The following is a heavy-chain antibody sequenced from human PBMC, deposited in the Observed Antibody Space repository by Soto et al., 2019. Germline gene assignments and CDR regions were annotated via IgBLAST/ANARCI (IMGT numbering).Heavy chain of an antibody. CDR3: AKERMEISYGWYYFDY. CDR2: ISWDGGST. V-gene: IGHV3-43*01. CDR1: GFTFDDYT. D-gene: IGHD6-19*01. Sequence: EVQLVESGGVVVQPGGSLRLSCAASGFTFDDYTMHWVRQAPGKGLEWVSRISWDGGSTYYADSVKGRFTISRDNSKNSLYLQMNSLRTEDTALYYCAKERMEISYGWYYFDYWGQGTLVTVSS. J-gene: IGHJ4*02.